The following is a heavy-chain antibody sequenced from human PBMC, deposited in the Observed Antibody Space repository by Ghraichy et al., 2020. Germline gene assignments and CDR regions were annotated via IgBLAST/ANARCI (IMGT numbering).Heavy chain of an antibody. CDR1: GFTLSRYW. J-gene: IGHJ6*02. D-gene: IGHD2-15*01. V-gene: IGHV3-7*01. CDR2: IKEDGSEK. Sequence: GESLNISCAASGFTLSRYWMTWVRQTPGKGLEWVANIKEDGSEKYYVDSVKGRLTISRDNAKNSLYLQMNSLRAEDTAVYYCARESLYCSGGSCYSGVGLGMDVWGQGTTVTVSS. CDR3: ARESLYCSGGSCYSGVGLGMDV.